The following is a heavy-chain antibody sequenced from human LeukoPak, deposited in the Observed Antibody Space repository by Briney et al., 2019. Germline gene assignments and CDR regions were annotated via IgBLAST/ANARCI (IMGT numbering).Heavy chain of an antibody. Sequence: GASVKVSCKVSGYTLTELSMHWVRQAPGKGLEWMGGFDPEDGETIYAQKFQGRVTMTEDTSTDTAYMELSSLRSEDTAVYYCATLSGDYEGSLDYWGQGTLATVSS. CDR3: ATLSGDYEGSLDY. V-gene: IGHV1-24*01. CDR1: GYTLTELS. D-gene: IGHD4-17*01. J-gene: IGHJ4*02. CDR2: FDPEDGET.